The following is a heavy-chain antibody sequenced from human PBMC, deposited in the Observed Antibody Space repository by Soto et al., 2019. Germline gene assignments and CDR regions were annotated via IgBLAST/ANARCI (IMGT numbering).Heavy chain of an antibody. J-gene: IGHJ1*01. Sequence: SETLSLTYTVSGGSISSYYWSWIRQPPGKGLEWIGYIYYSGSTNYNPSLKSRVTISVDTSKNQFSLKLSSVTAADTAVYYCARYGGYCSSTSCYFAEYFQHWGQGTLVTVSS. CDR1: GGSISSYY. CDR2: IYYSGST. CDR3: ARYGGYCSSTSCYFAEYFQH. V-gene: IGHV4-59*08. D-gene: IGHD2-2*01.